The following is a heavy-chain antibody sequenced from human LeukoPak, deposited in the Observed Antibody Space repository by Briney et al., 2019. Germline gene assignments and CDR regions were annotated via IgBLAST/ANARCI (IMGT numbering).Heavy chain of an antibody. CDR2: ISAYNCNT. D-gene: IGHD3-9*01. Sequence: ASVKVSCKASGYTFTSYGISCVRQAPGQGLEWMGWISAYNCNTNYAQKLQGRVTMTTDTSTSTAYMELRSLRSDDTAVYYCARVVSYDILTGSMIGTFAYWGQGTLVTVSS. CDR3: ARVVSYDILTGSMIGTFAY. V-gene: IGHV1-18*01. CDR1: GYTFTSYG. J-gene: IGHJ4*02.